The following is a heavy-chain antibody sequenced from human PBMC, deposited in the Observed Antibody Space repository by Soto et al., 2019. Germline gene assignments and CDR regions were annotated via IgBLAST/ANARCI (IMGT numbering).Heavy chain of an antibody. CDR3: ARDPSKYWFRLNYFYS. J-gene: IGHJ4*02. CDR2: IKQDGSEK. Sequence: GGSLRLSCAASGFTFSSYWMSWVRQAPGKGLEWVANIKQDGSEKYYVDSVKSRFTISRDNAKNSLYLQMNSLRAEDTAVYYCARDPSKYWFRLNYFYSWGQGT. V-gene: IGHV3-7*05. CDR1: GFTFSSYW. D-gene: IGHD2-8*02.